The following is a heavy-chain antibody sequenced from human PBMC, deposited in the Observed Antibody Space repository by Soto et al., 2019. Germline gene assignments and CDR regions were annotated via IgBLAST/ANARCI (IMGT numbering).Heavy chain of an antibody. CDR1: GGSISSSNW. CDR3: ARDPDTAMVTRGDY. D-gene: IGHD5-18*01. CDR2: IYHSGST. V-gene: IGHV4-4*02. J-gene: IGHJ4*02. Sequence: QVQLQESGPGLVKPSGTLSLTCAVSGGSISSSNWWSWVRQPPGKGLEWIGEIYHSGSTNYNPSLKSRVTISVDESKNQFSLKLSSVTAADTAVYYCARDPDTAMVTRGDYWGQGTLVTVSS.